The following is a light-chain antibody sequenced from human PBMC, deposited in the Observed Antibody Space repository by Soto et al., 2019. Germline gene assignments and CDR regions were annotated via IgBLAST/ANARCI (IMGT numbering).Light chain of an antibody. CDR3: QQRSNWPRA. CDR2: DAY. J-gene: IGKJ1*01. V-gene: IGKV3-11*01. CDR1: QTVRNNY. Sequence: EVVLTQSPGTLSLSPGARATLSGRSSQTVRNNYLAWYQQKPGQAPRLLIYDAYNRATGITARFSGSGSGTDFTLTISSLEPEDFAVYYCQQRSNWPRAFGQGTQVDIK.